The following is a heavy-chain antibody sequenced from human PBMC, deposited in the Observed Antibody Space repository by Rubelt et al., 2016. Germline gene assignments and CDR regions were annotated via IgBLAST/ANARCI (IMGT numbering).Heavy chain of an antibody. J-gene: IGHJ3*02. CDR2: INPSGGST. V-gene: IGHV1-46*01. D-gene: IGHD1-26*01. CDR1: GYTFTSYY. CDR3: ARESGSGGSYSHDAFDI. Sequence: QVQLVQSGAEVKKPGASVTVSCKASGYTFTSYYMHWVRQAPGHGLAWMGIINPSGGSTSYAQKCQGRVTRTRDTAASTVYMELSSLGSEDTAGYDCARESGSGGSYSHDAFDIWGQGTMVTVSS.